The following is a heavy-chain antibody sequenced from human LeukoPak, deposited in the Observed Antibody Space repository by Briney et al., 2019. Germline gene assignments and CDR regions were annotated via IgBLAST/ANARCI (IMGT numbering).Heavy chain of an antibody. J-gene: IGHJ4*02. D-gene: IGHD2-15*01. CDR1: GGSISSSSYY. V-gene: IGHV4-39*07. Sequence: PSETLSLTCTVSGGSISSSSYYWGWIRQSPGKGLEWIGSIFYSGSTYYNPSLKSRVTISVDKSKNQFSLKLSSVTAADTAVYYCARGPECSGGSCHFDYWGQGTLVTVSS. CDR2: IFYSGST. CDR3: ARGPECSGGSCHFDY.